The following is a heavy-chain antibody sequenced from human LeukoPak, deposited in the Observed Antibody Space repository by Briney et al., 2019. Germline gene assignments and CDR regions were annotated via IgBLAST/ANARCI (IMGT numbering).Heavy chain of an antibody. J-gene: IGHJ4*02. Sequence: SETLSLTCAAYGGSFSGYYWSWIRQPPGKGLEWIGEINHSGSTNYNPSLKSRVTISVDTSKNQFSLKLSSVTAADTAVYYCARFLEWLSPFDYWGQGTLVTVSS. V-gene: IGHV4-34*01. CDR2: INHSGST. CDR3: ARFLEWLSPFDY. CDR1: GGSFSGYY. D-gene: IGHD3-3*01.